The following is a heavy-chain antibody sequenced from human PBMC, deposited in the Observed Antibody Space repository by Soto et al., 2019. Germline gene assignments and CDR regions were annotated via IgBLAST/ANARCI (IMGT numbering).Heavy chain of an antibody. CDR3: ARARRDPFNIPRFDY. CDR2: IYYSGST. CDR1: GGSISSYY. J-gene: IGHJ4*02. Sequence: PSETLSLTCTVSGGSISSYYWSWIRQPPGKGLEWIGYIYYSGSTNYSPSLKSRVTISVDTSKNQFSLKLSSVTAADTAVYYCARARRDPFNIPRFDYWGQGTLVTVSS. V-gene: IGHV4-59*01.